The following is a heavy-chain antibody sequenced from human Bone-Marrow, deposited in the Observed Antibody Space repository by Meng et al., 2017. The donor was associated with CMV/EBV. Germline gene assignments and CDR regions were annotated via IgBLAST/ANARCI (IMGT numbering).Heavy chain of an antibody. J-gene: IGHJ4*02. D-gene: IGHD3-3*01. CDR2: IWYDGTNK. CDR3: ARSQGKGSGYPFDY. Sequence: GGSLRLSCAASGFAFSNYGMHWVRQAPGKGLEWMAVIWYDGTNKYHVDSVKGRFTISRDNSRNTLYLQMNSLRAEDTAVYYCARSQGKGSGYPFDYWGQGTLVTSPQ. V-gene: IGHV3-33*01. CDR1: GFAFSNYG.